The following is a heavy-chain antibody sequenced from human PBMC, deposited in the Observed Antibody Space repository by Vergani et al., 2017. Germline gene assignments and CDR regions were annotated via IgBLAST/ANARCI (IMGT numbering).Heavy chain of an antibody. Sequence: QMQLVQSGPEVKKPGTSVKVSCKASGFTFTSSAVQWVRQARGQRLEWIGGIFVGSGNTNYAQKFQERVTINRDISTSTAYMYLSSMRSEDTAVYYCAADGADDGSSDHDAFDSWGQGTMVTVSS. J-gene: IGHJ3*02. D-gene: IGHD4-17*01. CDR1: GFTFTSSA. CDR2: IFVGSGNT. CDR3: AADGADDGSSDHDAFDS. V-gene: IGHV1-58*01.